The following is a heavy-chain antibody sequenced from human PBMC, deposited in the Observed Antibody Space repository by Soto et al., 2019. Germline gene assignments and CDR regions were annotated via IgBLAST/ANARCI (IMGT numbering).Heavy chain of an antibody. CDR1: GYTFTGYY. CDR3: ASHKLGISRNWFDP. Sequence: ASVKVSCKASGYTFTGYYMHWVRQAPGQGLEWMGWINPNSGGTNYAQKFQGRVTMTRDTSISTAYMELSRLRSDDTALFSGASHKLGISRNWFDPWGQGTLVTVSS. CDR2: INPNSGGT. V-gene: IGHV1-2*02. D-gene: IGHD7-27*01. J-gene: IGHJ5*02.